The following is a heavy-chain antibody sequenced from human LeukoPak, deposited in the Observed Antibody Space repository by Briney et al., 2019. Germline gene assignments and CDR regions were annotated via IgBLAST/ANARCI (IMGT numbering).Heavy chain of an antibody. J-gene: IGHJ4*02. CDR2: IYYSGGT. Sequence: WIRQPPGKGLEWIGSIYYSGGTYYNPSLKSRVTISVDTYKNQFSLNLSSVTAADTAVYYCAKHQSVIPAADYWGQGILVTVSS. CDR3: AKHQSVIPAADY. D-gene: IGHD2-2*01. V-gene: IGHV4-39*01.